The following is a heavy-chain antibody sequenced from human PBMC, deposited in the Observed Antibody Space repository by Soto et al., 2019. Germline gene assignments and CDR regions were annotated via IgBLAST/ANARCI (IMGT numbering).Heavy chain of an antibody. CDR2: ISYDGSNK. V-gene: IGHV3-30*18. J-gene: IGHJ6*01. CDR3: AKGGLGVAEDYGMDV. CDR1: GFTFSSYG. Sequence: QVQLVESGGGVVQPGRSLRLSCAASGFTFSSYGMHWVRQAPGKGLEWVAVISYDGSNKYYADSVKGRFTISRDNSKNTLYLQMNSLRAEDTAVYYCAKGGLGVAEDYGMDVW. D-gene: IGHD6-19*01.